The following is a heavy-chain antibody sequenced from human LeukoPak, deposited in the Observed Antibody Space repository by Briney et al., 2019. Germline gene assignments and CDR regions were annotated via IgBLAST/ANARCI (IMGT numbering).Heavy chain of an antibody. CDR2: IYLNDSDT. Sequence: GESLKISCKASAYSFINHWIGWVRQMPGKGLEWMGIIYLNDSDTRYSPSFEGQVTISADKSITTAYLQWSSLKASDTAMYYCARLQLAYCGGDCVAFDIRGQGTMVTASS. CDR3: ARLQLAYCGGDCVAFDI. CDR1: AYSFINHW. D-gene: IGHD2-21*02. J-gene: IGHJ3*02. V-gene: IGHV5-51*01.